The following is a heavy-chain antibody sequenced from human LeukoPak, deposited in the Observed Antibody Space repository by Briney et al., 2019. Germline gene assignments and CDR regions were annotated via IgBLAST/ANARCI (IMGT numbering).Heavy chain of an antibody. V-gene: IGHV1-8*01. CDR3: ARVGTPHCSGGSCYSSTGPFFKLDY. CDR1: GYTCTSYD. CDR2: MNPNSGNT. J-gene: IGHJ4*02. Sequence: GASVKVSCKASGYTCTSYDINWVRQATGQGLEWMGWMNPNSGNTAYAQKFQGRVTMTRNTSISTAYMELSSLRSEDTAVYYCARVGTPHCSGGSCYSSTGPFFKLDYWGQGTLVTVSS. D-gene: IGHD2-15*01.